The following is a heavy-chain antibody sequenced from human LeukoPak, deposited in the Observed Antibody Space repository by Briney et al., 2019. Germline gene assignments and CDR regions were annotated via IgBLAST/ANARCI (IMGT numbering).Heavy chain of an antibody. CDR3: ARCTTGKTFGSLREIKKSREIDY. CDR2: ISSSSSYI. CDR1: GFTFSDYS. D-gene: IGHD1-1*01. V-gene: IGHV3-21*01. Sequence: QAGGSLRLSCAASGFTFSDYSMNWVRQAPGKGLEWVSSISSSSSYIHYADSVRGRFTISRDNAKNSLFLQMNSLRGEDTAVYYCARCTTGKTFGSLREIKKSREIDYWGQGTLVTVSS. J-gene: IGHJ4*02.